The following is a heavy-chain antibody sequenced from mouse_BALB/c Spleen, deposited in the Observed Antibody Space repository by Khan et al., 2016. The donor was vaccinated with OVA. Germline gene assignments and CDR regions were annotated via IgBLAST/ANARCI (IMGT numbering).Heavy chain of an antibody. Sequence: VQLKQSGPELVKPGASVKISCKASGYSFTGYFMNWVMQSHGKSLEWIGRINPYNGDTFYNQKFKGKATLTVDKSSSTAHMELRSLASEGSSVYDCARGWGNYYYYAMDYWGQGTSVTVSS. CDR1: GYSFTGYF. D-gene: IGHD2-1*01. V-gene: IGHV1-20*02. CDR3: ARGWGNYYYYAMDY. CDR2: INPYNGDT. J-gene: IGHJ4*01.